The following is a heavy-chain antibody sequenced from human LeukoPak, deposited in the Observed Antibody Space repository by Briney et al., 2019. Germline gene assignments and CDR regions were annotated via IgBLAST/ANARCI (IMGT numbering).Heavy chain of an antibody. J-gene: IGHJ6*02. D-gene: IGHD5-24*01. CDR2: ISGSGGST. CDR1: GFTFSSYA. Sequence: GGSLRLSCAASGFTFSSYAMSWVRQAPGKGLEWVSAISGSGGSTYYADSVKGRFTISRDNAKNSLYLQMNSLRAEDTAVYYCARDGYKYYYYGMDVWGQGTTVTVSS. CDR3: ARDGYKYYYYGMDV. V-gene: IGHV3-23*01.